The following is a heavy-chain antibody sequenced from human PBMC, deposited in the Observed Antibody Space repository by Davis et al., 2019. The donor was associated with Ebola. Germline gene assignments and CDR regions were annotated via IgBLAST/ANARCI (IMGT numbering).Heavy chain of an antibody. CDR2: IFPGDSDA. J-gene: IGHJ4*02. CDR1: GYSFTTYW. V-gene: IGHV5-51*02. Sequence: QVSCMGSGYSFTTYWTGRVRPIPRTGMEWLGIIFPGDSDATYSPSFQGQVTFSVDKSIRTAYRQWNSLKASDTATYYCARQVPTSWDSWGQGTLVTVSS. D-gene: IGHD2-2*01. CDR3: ARQVPTSWDS.